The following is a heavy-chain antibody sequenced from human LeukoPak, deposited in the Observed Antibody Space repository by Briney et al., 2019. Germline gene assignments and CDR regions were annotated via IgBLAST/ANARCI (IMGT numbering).Heavy chain of an antibody. V-gene: IGHV4-34*01. CDR2: INHSGST. CDR1: GASIRSGDYY. CDR3: ARGRSWHPLRTERYCSGGSCYPGVYFDY. J-gene: IGHJ4*02. D-gene: IGHD2-15*01. Sequence: PSETLSLTCTVSGASIRSGDYYWSWIRRPPGKGLEWIGEINHSGSTNYNPSLKSRVTISVDTSKNQFSLKLSSVTAADTAVYYCARGRSWHPLRTERYCSGGSCYPGVYFDYWGQGTLVTVSS.